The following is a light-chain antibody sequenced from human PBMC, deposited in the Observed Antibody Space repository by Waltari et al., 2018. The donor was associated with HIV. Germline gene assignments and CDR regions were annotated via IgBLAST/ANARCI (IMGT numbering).Light chain of an antibody. CDR2: SNK. V-gene: IGLV1-44*01. J-gene: IGLJ2*01. Sequence: QSVLTQPPSASGTPGQRVTISCSGSSSNIGNNPVEWYQQFPGTAPKLLIYSNKQRPLGVPDRICGSKSGTSASLAIGGLQSDDEADYYCASWEDSLQGPVCGGGTKLTVL. CDR3: ASWEDSLQGPV. CDR1: SSNIGNNP.